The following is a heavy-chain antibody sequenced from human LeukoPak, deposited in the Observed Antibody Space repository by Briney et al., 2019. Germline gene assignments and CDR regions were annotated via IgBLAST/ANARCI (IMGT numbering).Heavy chain of an antibody. CDR2: IYTSGSS. CDR3: ARVGWELYDAFDV. CDR1: GGSLSSYY. Sequence: SETLSLTCTVSGGSLSSYYWSWIRQPAGKGLGWIGRIYTSGSSNYNPSLKSRVTMSVDTSKNQFSLKLSSVTAADTAVYYCARVGWELYDAFDVWGQGTMVTVSS. D-gene: IGHD4-23*01. V-gene: IGHV4-4*07. J-gene: IGHJ3*01.